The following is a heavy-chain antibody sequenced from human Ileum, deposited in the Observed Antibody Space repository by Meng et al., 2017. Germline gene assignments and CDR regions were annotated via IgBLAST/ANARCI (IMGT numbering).Heavy chain of an antibody. CDR1: GGSFSSGDYY. J-gene: IGHJ4*02. D-gene: IGHD3-22*01. CDR2: IYYSGST. V-gene: IGHV4-30-4*01. Sequence: QVQLQESGPGLVKPPETLSLTCVVYGGSFSSGDYYWRWIRQPPGKGLEWIGYIYYSGSTYYNPSLKSRLTISVDTSKNQFSLKLSSVTAADTAVYYCARDRDSSGYYPYWGQGTLVTVSS. CDR3: ARDRDSSGYYPY.